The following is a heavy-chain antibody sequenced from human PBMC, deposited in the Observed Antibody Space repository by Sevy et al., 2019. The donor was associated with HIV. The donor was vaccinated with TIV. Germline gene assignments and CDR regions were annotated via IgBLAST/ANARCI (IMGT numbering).Heavy chain of an antibody. V-gene: IGHV3-30*03. CDR1: GFNFRIYA. Sequence: EGSLRLSCAASGFNFRIYAMHWVRQAPGKGLEWVAVISYDGSDKFYAESVKGRFTISRDNSKNMVFLQLNSLRGDDTAVYYCATGRQGATYGYWGQGTPVTVSS. CDR3: ATGRQGATYGY. D-gene: IGHD1-26*01. CDR2: ISYDGSDK. J-gene: IGHJ4*02.